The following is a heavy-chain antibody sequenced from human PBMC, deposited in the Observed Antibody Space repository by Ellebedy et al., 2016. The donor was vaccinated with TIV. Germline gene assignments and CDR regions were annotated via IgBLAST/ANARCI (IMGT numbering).Heavy chain of an antibody. J-gene: IGHJ3*02. CDR2: IIPIFGTA. V-gene: IGHV1-69*13. CDR1: GGTFSSYA. Sequence: SVKVSCXASGGTFSSYAISWVRQAPGQGLEWMGGIIPIFGTANYAQKFQGRVTITADESTSTAYMELSSLRSEDTAVYYCAREGEMENAFDIWGQGTMVTVSS. CDR3: AREGEMENAFDI. D-gene: IGHD5-24*01.